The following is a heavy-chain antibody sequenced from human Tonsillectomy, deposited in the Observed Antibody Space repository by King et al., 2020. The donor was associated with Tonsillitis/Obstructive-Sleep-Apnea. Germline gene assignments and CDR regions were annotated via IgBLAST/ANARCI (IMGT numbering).Heavy chain of an antibody. CDR2: INSGGSTK. V-gene: IGHV3-48*02. J-gene: IGHJ5*02. CDR3: ARVIAWFDH. CDR1: GFTFSDYS. Sequence: VQLVESGGGLEQPGGSLRLSCAASGFTFSDYSMNWVRQAPGKGLEWVSYINSGGSTKYYADSVRGRFTISRDNAKNSLYLQMNSLRDEETAVYYCARVIAWFDHWGQGALVTVSS. D-gene: IGHD3-22*01.